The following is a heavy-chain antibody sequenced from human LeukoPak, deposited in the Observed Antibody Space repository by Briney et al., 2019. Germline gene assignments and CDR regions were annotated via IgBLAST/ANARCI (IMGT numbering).Heavy chain of an antibody. CDR1: GFIFSSYG. J-gene: IGHJ6*03. D-gene: IGHD3-9*01. V-gene: IGHV3-30*02. CDR3: AKQGRDWLRDYYYYMDV. CDR2: MRYDGRNK. Sequence: GGSLRLSCAASGFIFSSYGMHWVRQAPGKGLEWVAFMRYDGRNKYYADSVKGRFTISRDNSKNTLYLQMNSLRAEDTAVYYCAKQGRDWLRDYYYYMDVWGKGTTVTISS.